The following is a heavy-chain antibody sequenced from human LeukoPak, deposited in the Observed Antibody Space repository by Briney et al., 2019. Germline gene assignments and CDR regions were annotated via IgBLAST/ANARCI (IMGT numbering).Heavy chain of an antibody. J-gene: IGHJ6*02. V-gene: IGHV1-2*02. CDR3: ARDHCTSSGCYEYYYYGMDV. Sequence: ASVKVSCKDSGYTFTDYYIQWVRQAPGQALEWMGWINPNSGGTNSAQKCQGRVTMTRDTSVSTAYMELSRLRSDDTAVYYCARDHCTSSGCYEYYYYGMDVWGQGTTVTVSS. CDR1: GYTFTDYY. CDR2: INPNSGGT. D-gene: IGHD2-2*01.